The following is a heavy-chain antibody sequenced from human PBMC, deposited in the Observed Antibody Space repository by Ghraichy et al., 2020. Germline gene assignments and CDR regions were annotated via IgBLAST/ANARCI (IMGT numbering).Heavy chain of an antibody. J-gene: IGHJ4*02. CDR1: GFTFTSYS. CDR2: ISSSSSYI. CDR3: ARGPQLDPFDY. Sequence: LSLTCAASGFTFTSYSMNWVRQAPGKGLEWVSSISSSSSYIYYTDSVKGRFTISRDNAKNSLYLQMNSLRAEDTAVYYCARGPQLDPFDYWGQGTLVSVSS. V-gene: IGHV3-21*01. D-gene: IGHD6-13*01.